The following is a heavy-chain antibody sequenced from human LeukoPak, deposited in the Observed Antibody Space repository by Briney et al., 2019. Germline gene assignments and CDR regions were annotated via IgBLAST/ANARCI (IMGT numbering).Heavy chain of an antibody. D-gene: IGHD2-21*01. CDR3: AGEGSIPTPYFDY. J-gene: IGHJ4*02. CDR2: ISYSGST. V-gene: IGHV4-59*01. Sequence: SETLSLTCTVSGGSISSYYWSWIRLPPGKGLEWIGFISYSGSTNYNPSLRSRVTISLDTSKNQFSLHLSSVTGADTAVYYCAGEGSIPTPYFDYWGQGTLVTVSS. CDR1: GGSISSYY.